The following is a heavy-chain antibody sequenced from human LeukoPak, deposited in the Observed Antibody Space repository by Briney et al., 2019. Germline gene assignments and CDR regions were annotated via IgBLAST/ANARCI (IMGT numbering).Heavy chain of an antibody. J-gene: IGHJ3*02. CDR3: ARDLGGYI. CDR2: ISYDGSNK. CDR1: GFTFSNYA. Sequence: GGSLRLSCAASGFTFSNYAMHWVRQAPGKGLEWVAVISYDGSNKYYADSVKGRFTISRDNSKNTLYLQMNSLRAEDTAVYYCARDLGGYIWGQGTMVTVSS. V-gene: IGHV3-30*04.